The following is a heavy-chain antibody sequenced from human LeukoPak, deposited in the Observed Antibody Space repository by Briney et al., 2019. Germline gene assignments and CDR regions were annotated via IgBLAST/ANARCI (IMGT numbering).Heavy chain of an antibody. D-gene: IGHD5-12*01. V-gene: IGHV1-69*06. CDR1: GGTFSSYA. J-gene: IGHJ4*02. CDR3: ASHIVATIGYGDYGFDY. Sequence: SVKVSCTASGGTFSSYAISWVRQAPGQGLEWMGGIIPIFGTANYAQKFQGRATITADKSTSTAYMELSSLRSEDTAVYYCASHIVATIGYGDYGFDYWGQGTLVTVSS. CDR2: IIPIFGTA.